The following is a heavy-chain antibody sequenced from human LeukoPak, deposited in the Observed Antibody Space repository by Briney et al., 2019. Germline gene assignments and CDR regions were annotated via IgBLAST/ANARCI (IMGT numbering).Heavy chain of an antibody. CDR1: GYTFTSYG. V-gene: IGHV1-18*01. J-gene: IGHJ5*02. CDR2: ISAYNGNT. D-gene: IGHD6-13*01. CDR3: ASEDSSSWYPTWFDP. Sequence: ASVKVSCKAAGYTFTSYGISWVRQAPGQGLEWMGWISAYNGNTNYAQKLQGRVTMTTDTSTSTAYMELRSLRSDDTAVYYCASEDSSSWYPTWFDPWGQGTLVTVSS.